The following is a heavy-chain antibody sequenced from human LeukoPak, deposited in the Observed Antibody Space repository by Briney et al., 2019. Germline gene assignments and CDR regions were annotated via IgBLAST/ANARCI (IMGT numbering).Heavy chain of an antibody. CDR3: ARAYYYDSSGYYRADAFDI. CDR2: IYYSGTT. J-gene: IGHJ3*02. Sequence: PSETLSLTCTVSGGSISPYYWSWIRQPPGKGLEWIGWIYYSGTTSYNPSLKSRVTISVDTSKNQFSLKLSSVTAADTAVYYCARAYYYDSSGYYRADAFDIWGQGTMVTVSS. D-gene: IGHD3-22*01. V-gene: IGHV4-59*01. CDR1: GGSISPYY.